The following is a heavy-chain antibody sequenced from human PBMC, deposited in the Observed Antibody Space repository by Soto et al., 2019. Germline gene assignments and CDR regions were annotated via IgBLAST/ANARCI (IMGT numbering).Heavy chain of an antibody. J-gene: IGHJ4*02. V-gene: IGHV5-10-1*01. Sequence: GESLKISFKGSGYSFAAYWITCVRQKPGKGLEWMGRIDPWDSQTSYSPSFRGHVTISATKSITTVFLQWNSLRDSVTAMYYCARQIYDSDTGPNFQYYFDSWGQVTPVTFSS. D-gene: IGHD3-22*01. CDR3: ARQIYDSDTGPNFQYYFDS. CDR1: GYSFAAYW. CDR2: IDPWDSQT.